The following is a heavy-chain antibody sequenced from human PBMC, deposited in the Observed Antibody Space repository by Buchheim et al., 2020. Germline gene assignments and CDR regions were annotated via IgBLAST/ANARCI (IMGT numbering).Heavy chain of an antibody. V-gene: IGHV3-33*01. CDR3: ARHGMDV. Sequence: QVRLVESGGGVVQPGTSLRLSCATSGFMFSNYAMHWVRQAPGKGLEWVAVTWYDGDSKYYGDSVKGRFTISRDNSKNTLYLQMNSLRAEDTAVYYCARHGMDVWGQGT. J-gene: IGHJ6*02. CDR2: TWYDGDSK. CDR1: GFMFSNYA.